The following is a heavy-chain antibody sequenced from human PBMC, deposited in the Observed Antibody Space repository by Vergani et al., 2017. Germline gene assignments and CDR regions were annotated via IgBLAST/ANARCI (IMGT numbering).Heavy chain of an antibody. CDR3: ARDALLNDYSNWFDP. V-gene: IGHV1-18*01. CDR2: ISAYNGNT. D-gene: IGHD4-11*01. J-gene: IGHJ5*02. CDR1: GYTFTSYG. Sequence: QVQLVQSGAEVKKPGASVKVSCKASGYTFTSYGISWVRQAPGQGLEWMGWISAYNGNTNDAQKLPGRVTMTTDTSTSTSYMELRSLRADDTAVYYCARDALLNDYSNWFDPWGQGTLVTVSS.